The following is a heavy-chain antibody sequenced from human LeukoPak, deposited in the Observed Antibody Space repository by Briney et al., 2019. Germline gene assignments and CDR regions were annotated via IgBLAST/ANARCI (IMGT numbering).Heavy chain of an antibody. CDR3: AREVVEDAFVI. Sequence: GGSLRLSCAASGFTFSSYWMHWVRQAPGKGLVWVSRINSDGSSTSYADSVKGRFTISRDNAKNTLYLQMNSLRAEDTAVYYCAREVVEDAFVIWGQGTTVTVSS. CDR1: GFTFSSYW. D-gene: IGHD2-15*01. V-gene: IGHV3-74*01. J-gene: IGHJ3*02. CDR2: INSDGSST.